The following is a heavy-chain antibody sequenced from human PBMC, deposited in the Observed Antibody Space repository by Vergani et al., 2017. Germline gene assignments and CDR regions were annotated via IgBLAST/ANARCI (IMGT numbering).Heavy chain of an antibody. CDR2: IRYDGSNP. J-gene: IGHJ6*02. D-gene: IGHD1-26*01. Sequence: QEQLLQSGGGVVQPGGSLRLSCIGSGYTFGHFDMHWVRHAPGKGLAWVAFIRYDGSNPQYIDSVKGRFTISRDNSKDTLFLQMNGLRPEDTGTYFCAKKGGSQYYYGVEVWGQGTTVTVSS. CDR3: AKKGGSQYYYGVEV. V-gene: IGHV3-30*02. CDR1: GYTFGHFD.